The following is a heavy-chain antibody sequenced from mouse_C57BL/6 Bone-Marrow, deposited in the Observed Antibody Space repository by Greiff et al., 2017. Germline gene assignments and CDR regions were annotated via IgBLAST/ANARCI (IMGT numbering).Heavy chain of an antibody. Sequence: QQSCTASGYTFTCYWMHWVKQRPGQGLEWIGEIDPSDSYTNYNLKFKVKSTLTVDKSSSTANMQSSSLTSEDSAAYDCARWGDYAWFAYWGQGTLVTVSA. J-gene: IGHJ3*01. D-gene: IGHD1-1*01. V-gene: IGHV1-69*01. CDR1: GYTFTCYW. CDR3: ARWGDYAWFAY. CDR2: IDPSDSYT.